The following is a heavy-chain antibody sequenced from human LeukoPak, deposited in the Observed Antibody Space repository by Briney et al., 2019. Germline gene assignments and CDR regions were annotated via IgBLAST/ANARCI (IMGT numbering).Heavy chain of an antibody. CDR2: IYYSGST. Sequence: PSETLSLTCTVSGGSISSHYWSWIRQPPGKGLEWIGYIYYSGSTNYNPSLKSRVTLSVDTSKNQFSLKLSSVTAADTAVYYCARGGGSDFDYWGQGTLVTVSS. CDR1: GGSISSHY. CDR3: ARGGGSDFDY. V-gene: IGHV4-59*11. J-gene: IGHJ4*02. D-gene: IGHD2-15*01.